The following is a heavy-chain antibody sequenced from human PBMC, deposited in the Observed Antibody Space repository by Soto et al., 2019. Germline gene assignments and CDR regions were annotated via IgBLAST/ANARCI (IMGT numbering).Heavy chain of an antibody. CDR2: ISGSGATI. V-gene: IGHV3-11*01. CDR1: GFTFNNSY. CDR3: AATHFTGYDWSFDY. J-gene: IGHJ4*02. Sequence: QVHLVESGGGLVKPGGSLRLAFAASGFTFNNSYINWVRQTPGKGLEWVSYISGSGATIYYADSVRGRFTISRDNAKNSESLQMNSLRAEDTAVYYCAATHFTGYDWSFDYWGQGTLVTVSS. D-gene: IGHD5-12*01.